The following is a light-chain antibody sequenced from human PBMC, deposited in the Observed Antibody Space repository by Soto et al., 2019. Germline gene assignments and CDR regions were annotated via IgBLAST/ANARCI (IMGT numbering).Light chain of an antibody. CDR1: QSVSNN. Sequence: EILLTHSPGTLSLSPGGRATISGRASQSVSNNYLAWYQQKPGQANRIIIYGEYNRATGIKDRFSGSGSGTEFTLTIRSLQSEDFAVYYCKQYNNWPLPLGQGTRLELK. CDR3: KQYNNWPLP. CDR2: GEY. J-gene: IGKJ5*01. V-gene: IGKV3D-15*01.